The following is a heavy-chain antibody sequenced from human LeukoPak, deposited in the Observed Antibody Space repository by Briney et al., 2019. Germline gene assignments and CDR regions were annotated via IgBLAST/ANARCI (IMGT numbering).Heavy chain of an antibody. CDR3: AKRGSSWSYFDY. J-gene: IGHJ4*02. V-gene: IGHV3-23*01. D-gene: IGHD6-13*01. CDR1: GFTFSDYA. Sequence: PGGSLRLSRAASGFTFSDYAMTWVRQAPGKGLQWVSLISDSGGSTYYADSVKGRFTVSRDNSKATLYLQMNSLRADDTAVYFCAKRGSSWSYFDYWGQGTLVTVSS. CDR2: ISDSGGST.